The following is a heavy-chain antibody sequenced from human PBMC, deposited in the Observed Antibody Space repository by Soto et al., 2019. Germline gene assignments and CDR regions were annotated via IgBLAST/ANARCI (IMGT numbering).Heavy chain of an antibody. Sequence: EVQLLESGGGLVQPGGSLRLSCVASGFTLSSYFMTWVRQAPGQGLEWVSAISNSGGSTYYADSVKGRFTISRDNSKTTLNLQRNSLRAEDTAVYFCAKDLEKGLVKRGGLDSWGQGTLVTVSS. CDR2: ISNSGGST. J-gene: IGHJ4*02. V-gene: IGHV3-23*01. CDR3: AKDLEKGLVKRGGLDS. D-gene: IGHD6-19*01. CDR1: GFTLSSYF.